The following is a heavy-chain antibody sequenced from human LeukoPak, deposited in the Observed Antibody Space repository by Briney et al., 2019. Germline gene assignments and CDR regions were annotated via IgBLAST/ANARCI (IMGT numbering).Heavy chain of an antibody. CDR3: ARGRYKLVEY. CDR2: INPGGGGT. CDR1: GYTFISYY. D-gene: IGHD1-1*01. J-gene: IGHJ4*02. V-gene: IGHV1-46*01. Sequence: ASVKVSCKTSGYTFISYYMHWVRQAPGQGLEWMGIINPGGGGTTYAQKFQGRVTMTRDTSTGTVYMEVSSLRSEDTAVYYCARGRYKLVEYWGQGTLVTVSS.